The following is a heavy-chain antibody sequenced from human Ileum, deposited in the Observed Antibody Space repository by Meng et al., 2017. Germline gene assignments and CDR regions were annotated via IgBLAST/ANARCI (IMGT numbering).Heavy chain of an antibody. CDR3: ARYMGRTLSQTWFDP. Sequence: GESLKISCEGLGYGVFYGYCVVWVRQTPGKGLEWMGMIYPDDSATRYSPSFQGQVTISADKSISTAFLQWNSRKVSDTAIYYCARYMGRTLSQTWFDPWGQGTLVTVSS. V-gene: IGHV5-51*01. D-gene: IGHD1-1*01. CDR2: IYPDDSAT. CDR1: GYGVFYGYC. J-gene: IGHJ5*02.